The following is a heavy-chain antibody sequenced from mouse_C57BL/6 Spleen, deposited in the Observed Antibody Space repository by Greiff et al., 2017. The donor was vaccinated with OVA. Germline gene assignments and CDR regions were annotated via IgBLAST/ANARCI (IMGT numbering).Heavy chain of an antibody. D-gene: IGHD2-4*01. V-gene: IGHV1-82*01. J-gene: IGHJ3*01. CDR3: AREGYDSSAWFAY. Sequence: QVQLKQSGPELVKPGASVKISCKASGYAFSSSWMNWVKQRPGKGLEWIGRIYPGDGDTNYNGKFKGKATLTADKSSSTAYMQLSSLTSEDSAVYFCAREGYDSSAWFAYWGQGTLVTVSA. CDR2: IYPGDGDT. CDR1: GYAFSSSW.